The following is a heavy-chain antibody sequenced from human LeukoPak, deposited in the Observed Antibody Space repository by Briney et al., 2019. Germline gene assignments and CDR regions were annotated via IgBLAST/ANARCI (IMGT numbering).Heavy chain of an antibody. CDR1: GFTFSSCS. CDR2: ISSSSSYI. D-gene: IGHD2-8*02. V-gene: IGHV3-21*01. CDR3: ARVGKPGTGYGMDV. Sequence: GGSLRLSCAASGFTFSSCSMNWVRQAPGMGLEWVSSISSSSSYIYYADSVKGRFTISRDNAKNSLYLQMNSLRAEDTAVYYCARVGKPGTGYGMDVWGQGTTVTVSS. J-gene: IGHJ6*02.